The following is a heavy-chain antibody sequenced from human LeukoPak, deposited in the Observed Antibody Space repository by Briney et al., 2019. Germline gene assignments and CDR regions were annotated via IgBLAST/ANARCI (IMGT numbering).Heavy chain of an antibody. V-gene: IGHV4-39*07. CDR3: ARETEKQWHY. D-gene: IGHD6-19*01. CDR2: IYYSGST. CDR1: GGSISSSSYY. Sequence: SETLSLTCTVSGGSISSSSYYWGWIRQPPGKGLEWIGSIYYSGSTYYNPSLKSRVTISVDTSKNQFSLKLSSVTAADTAVYYCARETEKQWHYWGHGTMVTVSS. J-gene: IGHJ3*01.